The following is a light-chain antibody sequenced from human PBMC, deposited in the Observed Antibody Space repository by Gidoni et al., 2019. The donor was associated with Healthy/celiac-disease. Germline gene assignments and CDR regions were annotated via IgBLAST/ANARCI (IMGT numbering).Light chain of an antibody. Sequence: DIVLTQSPGTLSLSPGERATLSCRASQSVSSSYLAWYQQKPGQAPRLLIYGASSRATGIPDRFSGSGSGTDFTLTISRLEPEDVAVYYCQQYGSSPYTFGQGTKLEIK. CDR1: QSVSSSY. CDR2: GAS. CDR3: QQYGSSPYT. J-gene: IGKJ2*01. V-gene: IGKV3-20*01.